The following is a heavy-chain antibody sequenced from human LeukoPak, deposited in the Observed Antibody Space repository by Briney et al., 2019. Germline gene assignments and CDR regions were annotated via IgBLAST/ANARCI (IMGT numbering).Heavy chain of an antibody. CDR3: ARGRTFWDSWRGYFDY. CDR1: GGSMRSNW. CDR2: IFHSGST. V-gene: IGHV4-4*02. J-gene: IGHJ4*02. D-gene: IGHD1-26*01. Sequence: SETLSLTCAVSGGSMRSNWWSWVRQSPGKGLEWIAEIFHSGSTNYNPSLKSRVTISIDTSKNQFSLKLSSVTAADTAVYYCARGRTFWDSWRGYFDYWGQGTLVTVSS.